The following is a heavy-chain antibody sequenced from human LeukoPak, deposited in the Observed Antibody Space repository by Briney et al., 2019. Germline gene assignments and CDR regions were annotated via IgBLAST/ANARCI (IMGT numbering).Heavy chain of an antibody. D-gene: IGHD6-19*01. V-gene: IGHV4-59*01. CDR2: IYYSGST. CDR1: GGSISSYY. CDR3: ARVEQWLVGFDY. J-gene: IGHJ4*02. Sequence: KPSETLSLTCTVSGGSISSYYWSWIRQPPGKGLEWIGYIYYSGSTNYNPSLKSRVTISVDTSKNQFSLKLGSVTAADTAVYYCARVEQWLVGFDYWGQGTLVTVSS.